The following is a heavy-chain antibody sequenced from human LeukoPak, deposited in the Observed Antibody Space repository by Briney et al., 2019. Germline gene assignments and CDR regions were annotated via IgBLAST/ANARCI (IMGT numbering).Heavy chain of an antibody. V-gene: IGHV3-30*02. CDR1: GVTFNIYG. CDR2: IRYDGGNK. J-gene: IGHJ4*02. D-gene: IGHD1-26*01. CDR3: AKDQGGAGTNSDY. Sequence: GGSLRLSCAASGVTFNIYGMHWVRQAPGKGLEWVAFIRYDGGNKYYTDSVKGRFTISRDNSKNTLYLQMDSLRAEDTAVYYCAKDQGGAGTNSDYWGQGTLVTVSS.